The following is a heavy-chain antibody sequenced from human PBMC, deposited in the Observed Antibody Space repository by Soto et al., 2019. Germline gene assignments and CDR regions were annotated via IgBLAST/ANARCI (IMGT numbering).Heavy chain of an antibody. D-gene: IGHD1-1*01. Sequence: GGSLRLSCAASGFTFDDYAMHWVRQAPGKGLEWVSGISWNSGSIGYADSVKDRFTISRDNAKNSLYLQMNSLRAEDTALYYCAKDRYAVFPHRGMDVWGQGTTVTVSS. CDR2: ISWNSGSI. CDR3: AKDRYAVFPHRGMDV. J-gene: IGHJ6*02. V-gene: IGHV3-9*01. CDR1: GFTFDDYA.